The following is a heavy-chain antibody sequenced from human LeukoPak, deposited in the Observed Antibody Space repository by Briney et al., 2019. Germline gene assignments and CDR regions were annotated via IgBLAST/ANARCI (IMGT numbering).Heavy chain of an antibody. CDR2: INPSGGST. D-gene: IGHD1-26*01. CDR1: GYAFTSYY. Sequence: ASVKVSCKASGYAFTSYYMHWVRQAPGQGLEWMGIINPSGGSTSYAQKFQGRVTMTRDTSTSTVYMELSSLRSEDTAVYYCARPRESGSPRGGYFDYWGQGTLVTVSS. J-gene: IGHJ4*02. CDR3: ARPRESGSPRGGYFDY. V-gene: IGHV1-46*01.